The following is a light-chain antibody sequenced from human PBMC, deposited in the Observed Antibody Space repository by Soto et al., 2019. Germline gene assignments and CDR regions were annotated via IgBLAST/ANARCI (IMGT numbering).Light chain of an antibody. V-gene: IGLV2-23*01. CDR1: SSDVGSYNL. CDR3: CSYAGSQV. Sequence: QSALTQPACVSGSPGQSITISCTGTSSDVGSYNLVSWYQQHPGKAPKLMIYEGSKRPSGVSNRFSGSKSGNTASLTISGLQAEDEADYYCCSYAGSQVFGGGTKVTVL. J-gene: IGLJ2*01. CDR2: EGS.